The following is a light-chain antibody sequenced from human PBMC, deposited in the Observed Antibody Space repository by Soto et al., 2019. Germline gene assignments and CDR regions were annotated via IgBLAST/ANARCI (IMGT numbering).Light chain of an antibody. Sequence: DIQMTQSPSTLSASVGDRVTITCRASQSSSTWLAWYQQKPGKAPKLLIYKASSLASGVPSRFSGSGSGTEFTLTISSLQPDDFATYYCQQYNSYPYTFGQGTKLEIK. CDR3: QQYNSYPYT. V-gene: IGKV1-5*03. CDR1: QSSSTW. J-gene: IGKJ2*01. CDR2: KAS.